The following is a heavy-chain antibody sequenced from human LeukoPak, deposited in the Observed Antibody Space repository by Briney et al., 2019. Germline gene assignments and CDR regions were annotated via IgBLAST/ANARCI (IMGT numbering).Heavy chain of an antibody. CDR1: GGSISSYY. J-gene: IGHJ5*02. CDR3: ARVTIAAAGTFWFDP. D-gene: IGHD6-13*01. V-gene: IGHV4-59*01. CDR2: IYYSGST. Sequence: PETLSLTCTVSGGSISSYYWSWIRQPPGKGLEWIGYIYYSGSTNYNPSLKSRVTISVDASKNQFSLKLSSVTAADTAVYYCARVTIAAAGTFWFDPWGQGTLVTVFS.